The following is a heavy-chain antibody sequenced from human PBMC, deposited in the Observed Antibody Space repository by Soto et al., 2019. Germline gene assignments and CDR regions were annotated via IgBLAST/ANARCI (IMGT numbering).Heavy chain of an antibody. D-gene: IGHD6-13*01. Sequence: VGSLRLSCAASGFTFSSYSMNWVRQAPGKGLEWVSFISNSRSTKYYADSVKGRFTISRDNSKNTLYLQMNSLRAEDTAVYYCAKDPELSSSWYPLKYYYYGMDVWGQGTTVTVS. CDR3: AKDPELSSSWYPLKYYYYGMDV. V-gene: IGHV3-48*01. J-gene: IGHJ6*02. CDR2: ISNSRSTK. CDR1: GFTFSSYS.